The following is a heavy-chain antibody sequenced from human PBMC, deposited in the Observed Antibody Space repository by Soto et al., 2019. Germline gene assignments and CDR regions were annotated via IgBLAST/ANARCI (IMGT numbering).Heavy chain of an antibody. CDR3: XXXXXXXXXXXXXGKFDY. V-gene: IGHV3-74*01. CDR2: INSDGSST. J-gene: IGHJ4*02. CDR1: GFTFSSYW. Sequence: EVQLVESGGGLVQPGGSLRLSCAASGFTFSSYWMHWVRQAPGKGLVWVSRINSDGSSTSYADSVKGRFTISRDNAKXXXXXXXXXXXXXXXXXXXXXXXXXXXXXXXXXGKFDYWGQGTLVTVSS.